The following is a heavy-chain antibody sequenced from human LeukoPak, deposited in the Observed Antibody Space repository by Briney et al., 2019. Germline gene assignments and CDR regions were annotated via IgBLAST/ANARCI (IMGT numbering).Heavy chain of an antibody. CDR2: INPNSGGT. CDR3: ARDQITMVREAKGFDY. J-gene: IGHJ4*02. CDR1: GYTFTGYY. V-gene: IGHV1-2*02. Sequence: ASVKVSCKASGYTFTGYYMHWVRQAPGQGLEWMGWINPNSGGTNYAQKFQGRVTMTRDTSISTAYMELSRLRSDDTAVYYCARDQITMVREAKGFDYWGQGTLVTVSS. D-gene: IGHD3-10*01.